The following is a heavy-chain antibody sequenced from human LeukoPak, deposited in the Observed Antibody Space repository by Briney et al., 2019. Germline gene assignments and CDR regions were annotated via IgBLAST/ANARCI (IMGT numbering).Heavy chain of an antibody. CDR1: GFTFSSYS. CDR3: ARDITMIVGLGYFDY. CDR2: ISYDGSNK. Sequence: PGGSLRLSCAASGFTFSSYSMNWVRQAPGKGLEWVAVISYDGSNKYYADSVKGRFTISRDNSKNTLYLQMNSLRAEDTAVYYCARDITMIVGLGYFDYWGQGTLVTVSS. D-gene: IGHD3-22*01. J-gene: IGHJ4*02. V-gene: IGHV3-30*03.